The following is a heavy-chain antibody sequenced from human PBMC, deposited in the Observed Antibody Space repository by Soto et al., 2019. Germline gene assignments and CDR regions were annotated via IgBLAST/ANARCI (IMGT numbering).Heavy chain of an antibody. CDR2: ISYDGSNK. CDR1: GFTFSSYA. V-gene: IGHV3-30-3*01. D-gene: IGHD6-6*01. J-gene: IGHJ5*02. CDR3: ARDLSIAARRSWFDP. Sequence: GGSLRLSCAASGFTFSSYAMHWVRQAPGKGLEWVAVISYDGSNKYYADSVKGRFTISRDNSKNTLYLQMNSLRAGDTAVYYCARDLSIAARRSWFDPWGQGTLVTVSS.